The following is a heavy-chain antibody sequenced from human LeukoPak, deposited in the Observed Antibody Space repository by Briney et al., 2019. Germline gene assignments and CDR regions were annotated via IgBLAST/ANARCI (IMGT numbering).Heavy chain of an antibody. J-gene: IGHJ4*02. D-gene: IGHD2-15*01. CDR3: ARQGGRPAPFGH. V-gene: IGHV3-21*01. CDR1: GFPFSSYS. CDR2: ISTRIDYM. Sequence: GGSLRLSCAASGFPFSSYSMNWVRRAPGRGLEWVSSISTRIDYMYYADSVKGRFTISRDNAKNSLYLQMDSLRADDTAVYYCARQGGRPAPFGHGAQGPLVTVPS.